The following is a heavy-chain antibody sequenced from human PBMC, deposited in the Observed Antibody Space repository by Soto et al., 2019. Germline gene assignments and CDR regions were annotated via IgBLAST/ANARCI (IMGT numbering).Heavy chain of an antibody. CDR1: GFSFSYYG. D-gene: IGHD3-3*01. Sequence: QVQLVESGGGVVQPGMSLRLSCAASGFSFSYYGMHWVRQAPGEGLEWVAVISYDGTNEYYADSVNGRLTISRDNSNNTLYLQINSLRAEDTAVYYCAKDEGRFLKYYLRFGMDVWGQGTTVTVSS. V-gene: IGHV3-30*18. CDR3: AKDEGRFLKYYLRFGMDV. J-gene: IGHJ6*02. CDR2: ISYDGTNE.